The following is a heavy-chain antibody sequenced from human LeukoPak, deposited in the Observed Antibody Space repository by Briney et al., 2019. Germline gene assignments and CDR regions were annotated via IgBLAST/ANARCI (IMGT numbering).Heavy chain of an antibody. CDR1: GGSISSGGYY. Sequence: PSQTLSLTCTVSGGSISSGGYYWSWIRQHPGKGLEWIGYIYYSGSTYYNPSLKSRVTISVDTSKNQFSLKLSSVTAADTAVYYCARARYYYDSSGYYYNYYGMDVWGQGTTVTVSS. CDR3: ARARYYYDSSGYYYNYYGMDV. D-gene: IGHD3-22*01. CDR2: IYYSGST. V-gene: IGHV4-31*03. J-gene: IGHJ6*02.